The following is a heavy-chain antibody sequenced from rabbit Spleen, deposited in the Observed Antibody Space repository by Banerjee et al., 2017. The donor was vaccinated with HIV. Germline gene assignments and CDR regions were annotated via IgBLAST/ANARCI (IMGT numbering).Heavy chain of an antibody. V-gene: IGHV1S45*01. J-gene: IGHJ3*01. CDR3: ARDTGSSFSSYGMDL. CDR1: GIDFNNYYY. CDR2: IYTRDGST. D-gene: IGHD8-1*01. Sequence: EQLVESGGGLVQPEGSLTLTCKASGIDFNNYYYMSWVRQAPGKGLELIAWIYTRDGSTWYASWVNGRFTISKTSSTTVTLQMTSLTAADTATYFCARDTGSSFSSYGMDLWGQGTLVTVS.